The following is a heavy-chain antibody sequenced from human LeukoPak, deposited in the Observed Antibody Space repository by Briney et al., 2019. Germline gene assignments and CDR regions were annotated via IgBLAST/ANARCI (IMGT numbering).Heavy chain of an antibody. V-gene: IGHV1-18*03. CDR1: GYTFTSYG. J-gene: IGHJ4*02. D-gene: IGHD3-9*01. CDR3: ARSRAATGYYNY. Sequence: WASVKVSCKTSGYTFTSYGINWVRQAPGQGLEWMGWISTNNGNTNYAQKFQGRVIMTTDTSTSTAYMEVRSLRSDDMAVYYCARSRAATGYYNYWGQGTLVTVSS. CDR2: ISTNNGNT.